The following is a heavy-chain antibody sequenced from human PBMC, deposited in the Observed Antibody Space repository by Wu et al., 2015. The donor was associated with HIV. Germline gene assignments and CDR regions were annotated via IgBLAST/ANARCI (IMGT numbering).Heavy chain of an antibody. D-gene: IGHD3-10*01. V-gene: IGHV1-69*05. CDR3: ARASFHGAKVYYYDSTHDAFDI. CDR2: IIPIFGTA. J-gene: IGHJ3*02. CDR1: GGTFSSYA. Sequence: QVQLVQSGAEVKKPGSSVKVSCKASGGTFSSYAISWVRQAPGQGLEWMGGIIPIFGTANYAQKFQGRVTITTDESTSTAYMELSSLRSEDTAVYYCARASFHGAKVYYYDSTHDAFDIWGQGTMVTVSS.